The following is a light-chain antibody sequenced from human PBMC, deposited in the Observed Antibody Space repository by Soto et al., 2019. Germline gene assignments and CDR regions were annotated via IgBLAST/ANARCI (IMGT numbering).Light chain of an antibody. CDR3: HHYDSSPPYT. Sequence: EIVLTQSPATLSLSPGERATLSCRASRSFASSYLAWYQHKPGQAPRLLIYAASSRATGIPDRFIGSGSGTDFTLTFSRLEPDDSAVYYCHHYDSSPPYTFGQGTKVDIK. V-gene: IGKV3-20*01. CDR2: AAS. J-gene: IGKJ2*01. CDR1: RSFASSY.